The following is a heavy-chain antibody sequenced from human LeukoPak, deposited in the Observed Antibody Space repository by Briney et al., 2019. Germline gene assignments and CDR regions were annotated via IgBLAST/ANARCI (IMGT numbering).Heavy chain of an antibody. J-gene: IGHJ1*01. CDR2: IYPRDGST. V-gene: IGHV1-46*01. Sequence: ASVKVSCKASGYTFTSNYIHWVRQAPGQGLEWMGMIYPRDGSTSYAQKFQGRVTVTRDTSTSTVHMELSGLRSEDTAVYYCASGAYYYDSSGYPYLTHFQHWGQGTLVTVSS. D-gene: IGHD3-22*01. CDR3: ASGAYYYDSSGYPYLTHFQH. CDR1: GYTFTSNY.